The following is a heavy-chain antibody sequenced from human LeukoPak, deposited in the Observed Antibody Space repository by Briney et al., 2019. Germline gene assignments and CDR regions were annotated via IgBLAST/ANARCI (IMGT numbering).Heavy chain of an antibody. CDR2: IYSGGST. CDR3: ARDEAGGHNWFDP. CDR1: GFTVSSNY. V-gene: IGHV3-53*04. Sequence: GGSLRLSCAASGFTVSSNYMSWVRQAPGKGLEWVSVIYSGGSTYYADSVKGRFTISRHNSKNTLYLQMNSLRAEDTAVYYCARDEAGGHNWFDPWGQGTLVTVSS. J-gene: IGHJ5*02. D-gene: IGHD3-10*01.